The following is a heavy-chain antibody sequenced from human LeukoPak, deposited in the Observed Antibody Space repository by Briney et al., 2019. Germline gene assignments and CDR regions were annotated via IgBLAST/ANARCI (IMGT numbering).Heavy chain of an antibody. D-gene: IGHD2-2*01. Sequence: SQTLSLTCAISGDSVSSNSAAWNWIRQSPSRGLEWLGRTYYRSKWYNDYAVSVKSRITINADTSKNQFSLQLNSVTPEDTAVYYCARGPCSSTSCEFDYWGQGTLVTVSS. CDR2: TYYRSKWYN. V-gene: IGHV6-1*01. J-gene: IGHJ4*02. CDR3: ARGPCSSTSCEFDY. CDR1: GDSVSSNSAA.